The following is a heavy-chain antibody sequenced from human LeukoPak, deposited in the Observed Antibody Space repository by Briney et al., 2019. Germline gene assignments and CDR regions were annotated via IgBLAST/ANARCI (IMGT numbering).Heavy chain of an antibody. CDR1: GFTFSSYA. CDR2: ISGSGGST. CDR3: AKNSRYYDFWSGYAYMDV. D-gene: IGHD3-3*01. J-gene: IGHJ6*03. Sequence: PGGSLRLSCAASGFTFSSYAMSWVRQAPGKGLEWVSAISGSGGSTYYADSVKGRFTISRDNSKNTLYLQMNSLRAEDTAGYYRAKNSRYYDFWSGYAYMDVWGKGTTVTVSS. V-gene: IGHV3-23*01.